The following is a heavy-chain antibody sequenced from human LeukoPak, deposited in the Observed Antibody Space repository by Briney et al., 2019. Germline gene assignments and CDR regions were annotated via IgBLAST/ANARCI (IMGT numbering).Heavy chain of an antibody. J-gene: IGHJ4*02. CDR3: ARAREDSSRYYFDY. V-gene: IGHV1-2*02. CDR1: GYTFTGYY. D-gene: IGHD6-13*01. Sequence: ASVKVSCKASGYTFTGYYMHWVRQAPGQGLEWMGWINPNSGGTNYAQKFQGRVTMTRDTSISTAYMELSRLRSDDTAVYYCARAREDSSRYYFDYWGQGTLVTASS. CDR2: INPNSGGT.